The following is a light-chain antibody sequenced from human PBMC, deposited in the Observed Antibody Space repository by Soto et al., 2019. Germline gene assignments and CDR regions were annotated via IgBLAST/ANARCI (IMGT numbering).Light chain of an antibody. CDR1: QSISSW. J-gene: IGKJ1*01. Sequence: DIQLTQSPSTLSASVGERVTLTCMASQSISSWLAWYQQKPGKAPKLLIYDASSLESGVPSRFSGSGSGTEFTLTISSLQPDDFATYYCQQYNSYPWTFGQGTKVDIK. CDR2: DAS. V-gene: IGKV1-5*01. CDR3: QQYNSYPWT.